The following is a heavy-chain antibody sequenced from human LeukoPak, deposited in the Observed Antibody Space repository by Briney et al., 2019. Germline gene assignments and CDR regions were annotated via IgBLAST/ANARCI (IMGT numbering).Heavy chain of an antibody. CDR3: ARDQFSGSGSYYRYYYYGMDV. D-gene: IGHD3-10*01. CDR1: GYTFTGYY. J-gene: IGHJ6*02. Sequence: GASVKGSCKASGYTFTGYYMHWVRQAPGQGLEWMGWINPNSGGTNYAQKFQGRVTMTRDTSISTAYMELSRLRSDDTAVYYCARDQFSGSGSYYRYYYYGMDVWGQGPTVTVSS. CDR2: INPNSGGT. V-gene: IGHV1-2*02.